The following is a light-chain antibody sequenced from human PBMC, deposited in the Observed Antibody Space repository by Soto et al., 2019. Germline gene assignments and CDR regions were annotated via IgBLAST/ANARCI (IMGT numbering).Light chain of an antibody. J-gene: IGKJ2*01. CDR1: ENINTD. CDR3: QQSHSLPYT. CDR2: AAS. V-gene: IGKV1-39*01. Sequence: DIQMTQSPSSLSASVEDRVTITCRASENINTDLNWFQQKPGTAPKLLIFAASGLQSWVPSRFSGSGSGTEFTLTISSLRPDVIATYFCQQSHSLPYTFGQGTKLEIK.